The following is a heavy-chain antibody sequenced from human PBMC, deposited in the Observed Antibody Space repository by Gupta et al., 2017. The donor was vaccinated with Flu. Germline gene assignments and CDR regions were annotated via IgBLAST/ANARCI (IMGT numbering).Heavy chain of an antibody. CDR1: GFTFCSYV. D-gene: IGHD2-2*01. J-gene: IGHJ6*03. V-gene: IGHV3-30*18. CDR2: IASDGSHK. Sequence: QMQLAETGGGVVQFGTSLRLSWSASGFTFCSYVMHWVRQAPGKGLEWVADIASDGSHKDYADSVRGRFTISRDNSKNTLSLEMDSLRVEDTAVYYCAKDGPWTASCPYYCYYMDVWGKGTTVTVSS. CDR3: AKDGPWTASCPYYCYYMDV.